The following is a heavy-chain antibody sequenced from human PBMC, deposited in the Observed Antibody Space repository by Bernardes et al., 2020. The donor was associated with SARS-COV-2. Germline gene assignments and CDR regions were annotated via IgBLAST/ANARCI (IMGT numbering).Heavy chain of an antibody. Sequence: GGSLRLSSATSAFSFRSYEMNWVLPSPGQGLEWVSYITSARTNLFYADSVEGRFTISRDNTKNSLYLQMNSLRVEDTAMYYGARSGLDLGFRADNYFDPCGQGTLVTVSS. J-gene: IGHJ5*02. CDR2: ITSARTNL. CDR3: ARSGLDLGFRADNYFDP. D-gene: IGHD3-3*01. CDR1: AFSFRSYE. V-gene: IGHV3-48*03.